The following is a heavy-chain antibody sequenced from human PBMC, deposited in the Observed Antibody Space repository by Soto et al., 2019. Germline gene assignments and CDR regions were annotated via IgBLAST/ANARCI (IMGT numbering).Heavy chain of an antibody. V-gene: IGHV3-53*01. CDR1: GFTVSDHY. J-gene: IGHJ6*02. Sequence: GGSLRLSCAASGFTVSDHYITCVRQAPGRGLEWVSLLYSGGRIYYANSVKGRFTISRDTSKKTRYLQMNGLRTEDTAVYYCARSDPGYAYGLNVWGQGTTVTVSS. D-gene: IGHD5-18*01. CDR3: ARSDPGYAYGLNV. CDR2: LYSGGRI.